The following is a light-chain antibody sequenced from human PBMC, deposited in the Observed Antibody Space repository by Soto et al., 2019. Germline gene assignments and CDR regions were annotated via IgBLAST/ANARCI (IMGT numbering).Light chain of an antibody. J-gene: IGKJ1*01. V-gene: IGKV1-5*03. CDR1: QIISSW. CDR3: QHYSSYRGP. Sequence: DIPMTQSPSTLSASVGDRVTITCRASQIISSWLAWYQQKPGKAPSLLIYKASSLERGVPSRFSGSGSGTEFTLTISSLQPDDFATYYCQHYSSYRGPFGQGTKVEIK. CDR2: KAS.